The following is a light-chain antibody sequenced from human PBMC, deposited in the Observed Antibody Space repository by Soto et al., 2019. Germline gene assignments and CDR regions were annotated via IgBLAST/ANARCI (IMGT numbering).Light chain of an antibody. V-gene: IGKV3-20*01. CDR1: QTIINNY. J-gene: IGKJ5*01. Sequence: EVVLTQSPDTLSSSPGERVTLSCRASQTIINNYLAWYQQKPGQAPRLRIYDASTRATGIPDRFSGSESGTDFTLTISRLEPEDFAVYYCHQYGDSPPFTFGQGTRLDIK. CDR2: DAS. CDR3: HQYGDSPPFT.